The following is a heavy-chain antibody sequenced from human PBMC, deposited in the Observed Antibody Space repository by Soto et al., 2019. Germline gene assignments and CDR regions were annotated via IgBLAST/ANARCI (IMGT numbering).Heavy chain of an antibody. V-gene: IGHV3-66*04. Sequence: GGSLRLSCAASGFTVSSNYMSWVRQAPGKGLEWVSVIYSGGSTYYADSVKGRFTISRDNSKTQFSLKLTSVTAADTAVYYCARLFRTPAHWGQGTLVTVSS. D-gene: IGHD2-15*01. CDR2: IYSGGST. CDR1: GFTVSSNY. CDR3: ARLFRTPAH. J-gene: IGHJ4*02.